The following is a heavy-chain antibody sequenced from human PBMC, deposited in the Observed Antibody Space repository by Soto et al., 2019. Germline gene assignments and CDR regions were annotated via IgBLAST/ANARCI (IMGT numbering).Heavy chain of an antibody. V-gene: IGHV3-21*01. CDR2: ISSSSSYI. D-gene: IGHD6-19*01. CDR3: ARVGRAWEAVAYFDY. Sequence: GGSLRLSCAASGFTFSSYSMNWVRQAPGKGLEWVSSISSSSSYIYYADSVKGRFTISRDNAKNSLYLQMNSLRAEDTAVYYCARVGRAWEAVAYFDYWGQGTLVTVSS. J-gene: IGHJ4*02. CDR1: GFTFSSYS.